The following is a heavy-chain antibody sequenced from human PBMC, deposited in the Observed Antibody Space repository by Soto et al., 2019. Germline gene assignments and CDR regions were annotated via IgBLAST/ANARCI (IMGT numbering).Heavy chain of an antibody. J-gene: IGHJ4*02. CDR2: IYYSGST. CDR1: GGSISSYY. V-gene: IGHV4-59*08. D-gene: IGHD6-19*01. Sequence: SETLSLTCTVSGGSISSYYWSWIRQPPGKGLEWIGYIYYSGSTNYNPSLKSRVTISVDTSKNQFSLKLSSVTAADTAVYYCASLGPPQGSGWYQVDYWGQGTLVTVSS. CDR3: ASLGPPQGSGWYQVDY.